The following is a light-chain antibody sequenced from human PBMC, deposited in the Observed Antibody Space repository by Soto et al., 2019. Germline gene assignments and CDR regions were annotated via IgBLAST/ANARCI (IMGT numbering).Light chain of an antibody. CDR3: QQRYNWPIT. J-gene: IGKJ5*01. V-gene: IGKV3-11*01. Sequence: EIVLTQSPATLSSSPGERATLSCRASQSVSSYLAWYQQKPGQAPRLLIYDASNRAPGIPARVSGSGSGTDFTRTISSLEPEDFAVYYCQQRYNWPITFGQGTRLEIK. CDR2: DAS. CDR1: QSVSSY.